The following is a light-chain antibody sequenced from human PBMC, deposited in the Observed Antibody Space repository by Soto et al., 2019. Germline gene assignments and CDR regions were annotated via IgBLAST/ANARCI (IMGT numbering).Light chain of an antibody. V-gene: IGLV9-49*01. CDR1: SGYSSYK. Sequence: QSVLTQPPSASASLGASVTLTCTLSSGYSSYKVVLYQEKPGKGHRYVTRVGTGGIVCSKRNGIPDRFSVLGSGMTRYLTFMTIQEDDESDYHCGADHVSGSNFVVVFGGGTQLTVL. J-gene: IGLJ2*01. CDR3: GADHVSGSNFVVV. CDR2: VGTGGIVC.